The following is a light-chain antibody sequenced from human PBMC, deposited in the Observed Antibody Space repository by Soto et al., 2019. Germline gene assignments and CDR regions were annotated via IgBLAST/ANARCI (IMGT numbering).Light chain of an antibody. J-gene: IGKJ1*01. CDR1: QSVSSSY. Sequence: EIVLTQSPGTLSLSPGERATLSCRASQSVSSSYLAWYQQKPGQAPRLLIYGASSRATGIPDRFSGSGSGTDFTLTISRLEPEDFAVNYCQQYGSSPPWTCGQGTKVEIK. V-gene: IGKV3-20*01. CDR3: QQYGSSPPWT. CDR2: GAS.